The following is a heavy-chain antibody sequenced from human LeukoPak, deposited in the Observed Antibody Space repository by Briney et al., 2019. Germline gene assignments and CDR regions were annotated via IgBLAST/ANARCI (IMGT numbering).Heavy chain of an antibody. CDR1: GFTFTNYW. CDR2: INQDGGTE. CDR3: ARHTLWRFDY. Sequence: GGSLLLSCAAYGFTFTNYWLTWVRQAPGKGLEWVANINQDGGTEYYVDSMKGRFTISRDNAKNLVYLQINSLRAEDTAVYFCARHTLWRFDYWGQGALVTVSS. J-gene: IGHJ4*02. D-gene: IGHD1-1*01. V-gene: IGHV3-7*01.